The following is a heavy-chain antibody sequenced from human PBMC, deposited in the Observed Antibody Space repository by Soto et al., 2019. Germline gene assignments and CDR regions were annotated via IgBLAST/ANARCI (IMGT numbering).Heavy chain of an antibody. D-gene: IGHD6-19*01. J-gene: IGHJ4*02. V-gene: IGHV3-9*01. Sequence: ESVGGLVQPGRSLRLSCAASGFTFDDYAMHWVRQVSGKGLEWVSGVNWNSGSIVYADSVKGRFTISRDNAKNSLYLQMDSLRTEDTALYYCAKDRDGAWLGPFDCWGQGTLVTVSS. CDR3: AKDRDGAWLGPFDC. CDR2: VNWNSGSI. CDR1: GFTFDDYA.